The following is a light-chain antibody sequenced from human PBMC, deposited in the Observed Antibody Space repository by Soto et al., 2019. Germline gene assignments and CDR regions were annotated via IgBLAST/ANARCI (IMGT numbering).Light chain of an antibody. CDR1: SSNIGAGYY. CDR3: PSYESNLTDSVV. J-gene: IGLJ2*01. V-gene: IGLV1-40*01. CDR2: GNT. Sequence: QSVLTQPPSVSGAPGQRVTISCTGTSSNIGAGYYVHWYQQLPGTAPKLLIYGNTNRPSGVPDRFSGSKSGTSASLAITGLQAEDEADYYCPSYESNLTDSVVFGGGTKLTVL.